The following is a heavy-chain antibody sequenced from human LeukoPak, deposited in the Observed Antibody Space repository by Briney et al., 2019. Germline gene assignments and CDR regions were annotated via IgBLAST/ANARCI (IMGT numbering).Heavy chain of an antibody. V-gene: IGHV5-51*01. D-gene: IGHD5-18*01. CDR3: ARAGYSYGYGAFDI. J-gene: IGHJ3*02. CDR1: GYSFTTYW. Sequence: GESLKISCKASGYSFTTYWIGWVRQVPGKGLEWVGIIYPADSTAKYSPSFQGQVTISVDKSISTAYLQWSRLEASDTAMYYCARAGYSYGYGAFDIWGQGTMVTVSS. CDR2: IYPADSTA.